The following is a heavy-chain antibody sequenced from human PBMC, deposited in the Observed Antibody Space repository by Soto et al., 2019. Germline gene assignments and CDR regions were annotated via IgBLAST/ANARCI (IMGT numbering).Heavy chain of an antibody. V-gene: IGHV4-31*01. J-gene: IGHJ4*02. D-gene: IGHD2-2*01. Sequence: QVQLQESGPGLVKPSQTLSLTCTVSGGSITSSGYYWSWIRQHPGEGLEWIGFTSNSGSTSYNPSFKSLVTISVDTSSNPFSLNLKSVTAADTAVYSCARGGGSTKVDYWGQGTLVTVSP. CDR1: GGSITSSGYY. CDR3: ARGGGSTKVDY. CDR2: TSNSGST.